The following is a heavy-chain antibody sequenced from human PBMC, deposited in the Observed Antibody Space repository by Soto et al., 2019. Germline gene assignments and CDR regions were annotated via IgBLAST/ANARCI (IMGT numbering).Heavy chain of an antibody. V-gene: IGHV4-4*07. J-gene: IGHJ6*02. Sequence: SETLSLTCTVSGGSISSYYWSWIRQPAGKGLEWIGRIYTSGSTNYNPSLKSRVTMSVDTSKNQFSLKLSSVTAADTAVYYCAREGYSSSWYRVDYYYYVMDVWGQGTMVTVSS. CDR1: GGSISSYY. CDR2: IYTSGST. CDR3: AREGYSSSWYRVDYYYYVMDV. D-gene: IGHD6-13*01.